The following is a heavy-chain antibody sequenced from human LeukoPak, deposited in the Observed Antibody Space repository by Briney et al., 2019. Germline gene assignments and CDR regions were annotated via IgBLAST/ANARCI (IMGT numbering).Heavy chain of an antibody. CDR2: INTDESTT. CDR3: VRVFHSGSYYGGNFDY. Sequence: PGGSLRLSCAASGFTFSSYWMNWVRHAPGKGLVWVSRINTDESTTNYADSVKGRFTISRDNAKNTVYLQMNSLRAEDTAVYYCVRVFHSGSYYGGNFDYWGQGTLVTVSS. CDR1: GFTFSSYW. V-gene: IGHV3-74*01. J-gene: IGHJ4*02. D-gene: IGHD1-26*01.